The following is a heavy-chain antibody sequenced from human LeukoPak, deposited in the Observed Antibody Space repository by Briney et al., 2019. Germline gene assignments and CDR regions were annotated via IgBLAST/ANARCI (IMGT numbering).Heavy chain of an antibody. Sequence: GGSLRLSCATSGFTFSNAWMNWVRQAPGKGLEWVAVISYDGSNKYYADSVKGRFTISRDNSKNTLYLQMNSLRAEDTAVYYCARGSEVLWFGELLQGDYWGQGTLVTVSS. V-gene: IGHV3-30*19. CDR1: GFTFSNAW. CDR3: ARGSEVLWFGELLQGDY. CDR2: ISYDGSNK. J-gene: IGHJ4*02. D-gene: IGHD3-10*01.